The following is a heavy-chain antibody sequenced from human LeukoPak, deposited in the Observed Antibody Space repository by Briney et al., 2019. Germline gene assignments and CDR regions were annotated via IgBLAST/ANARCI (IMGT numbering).Heavy chain of an antibody. CDR1: GFTFSSYW. CDR3: ARDLLSPAPDYFDA. Sequence: GGSLRLSCAASGFTFSSYWMSWVRQAPGKGLEWVANIKQDGSEKYYVDSVKGRFTISRDNAKNSLYLQMNSLRAEDTAVYYCARDLLSPAPDYFDAWGQGTVVTVSS. CDR2: IKQDGSEK. D-gene: IGHD2-2*01. J-gene: IGHJ4*02. V-gene: IGHV3-7*05.